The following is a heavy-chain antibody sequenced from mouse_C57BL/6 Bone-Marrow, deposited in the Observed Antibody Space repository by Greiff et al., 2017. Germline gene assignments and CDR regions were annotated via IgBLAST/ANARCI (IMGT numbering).Heavy chain of an antibody. CDR3: ARMGLYDAVDY. CDR2: IYPGSGST. CDR1: GYTFTSYW. D-gene: IGHD2-3*01. V-gene: IGHV1-55*01. Sequence: QVQLQQPGAELVKPGASVKMSCKASGYTFTSYWITWVKQRPGQGLEWIGDIYPGSGSTNYNEKFKGKATLTVDTSSSTAYMQLSSLTSEDSAVYYCARMGLYDAVDYWGQGTTLTVSS. J-gene: IGHJ2*01.